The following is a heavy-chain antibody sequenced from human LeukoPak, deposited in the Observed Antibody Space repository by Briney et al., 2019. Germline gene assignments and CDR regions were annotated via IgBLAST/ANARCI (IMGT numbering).Heavy chain of an antibody. CDR2: ISSRSSTI. V-gene: IGHV3-48*01. CDR1: GFTFSSYS. J-gene: IGHJ4*02. CDR3: ARELGYYFDY. Sequence: GGSLRLSCAASGFTFSSYSMNWVRQAPGKGLEYISYISSRSSTIYYADSVKGRFTISRDNAKNSLYLQVNSLRGEDTAVYYCARELGYYFDYWGQGTLVTVSS.